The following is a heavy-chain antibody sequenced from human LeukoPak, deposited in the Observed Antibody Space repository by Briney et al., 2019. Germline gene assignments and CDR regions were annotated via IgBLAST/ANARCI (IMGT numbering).Heavy chain of an antibody. CDR1: GGSFSGYY. D-gene: IGHD3-10*01. J-gene: IGHJ2*01. Sequence: SETLSLTCAVYGGSFSGYYWSWIRQPPGKGLEWIGEINHSGSTNYDPSLKSRVTISVDTSKNQFSLKLTSVTAADTAVYYCARVNSGSHWYFDLWGRGTLVTVSS. CDR2: INHSGST. V-gene: IGHV4-34*01. CDR3: ARVNSGSHWYFDL.